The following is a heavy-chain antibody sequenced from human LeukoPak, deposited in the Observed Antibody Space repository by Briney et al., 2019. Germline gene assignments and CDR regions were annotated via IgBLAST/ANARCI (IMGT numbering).Heavy chain of an antibody. CDR2: INNSGST. Sequence: TPSETLSLTCAVYGGSFSGYYWNWIRQPPGKGLEWIGEINNSGSTNYNPSLKSRVTISRDTSKNQFSLKLSSAAAADTAVYYCARDSGTTGEVKFDPWGQGTLVTVSS. CDR3: ARDSGTTGEVKFDP. CDR1: GGSFSGYY. V-gene: IGHV4-34*01. D-gene: IGHD3-10*01. J-gene: IGHJ5*02.